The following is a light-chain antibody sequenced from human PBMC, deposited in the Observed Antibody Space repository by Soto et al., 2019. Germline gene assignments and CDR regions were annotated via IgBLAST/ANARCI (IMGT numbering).Light chain of an antibody. CDR3: CSYAGSTTFVV. V-gene: IGLV2-23*01. Sequence: QSVLTQPASVSGSPGQSITISGTGTSSDVGSYNLVSWYQQHPGKAPKLMIYEGSKRPSGVSNRFSGSKSGNTASLTISGLQAEDEADYYCCSYAGSTTFVVFGGGTKLTVL. J-gene: IGLJ2*01. CDR1: SSDVGSYNL. CDR2: EGS.